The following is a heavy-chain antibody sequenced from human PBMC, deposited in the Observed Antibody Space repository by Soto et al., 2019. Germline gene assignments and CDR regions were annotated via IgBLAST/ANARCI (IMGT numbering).Heavy chain of an antibody. CDR3: ARGCARAAQRATDAFDM. J-gene: IGHJ3*02. D-gene: IGHD6-13*01. V-gene: IGHV3-33*01. CDR2: IWYDGSNK. Sequence: QVQLVESGGGVVQPGRSLRLSCAASGFTFSSYGMHWVRQAPGKGLEWVEVIWYDGSNKYYADSVKGRFTISRDNSKNTLCLQMNSLRAEDTAVYYCARGCARAAQRATDAFDMWGKGTMVTFSS. CDR1: GFTFSSYG.